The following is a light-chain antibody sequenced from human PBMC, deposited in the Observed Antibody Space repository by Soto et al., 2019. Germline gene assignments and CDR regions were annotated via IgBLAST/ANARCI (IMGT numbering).Light chain of an antibody. Sequence: QSALTQPASVSGSAGQSITIFCSGTMRDVGAYNLVSWYQQHPGKAPKLMIFEVSNRPSGVSHRFSGSKSGNTASLTISGLQAEDEADYYCSSYTSSSTYVFGTGTKVTV. J-gene: IGLJ1*01. CDR3: SSYTSSSTYV. CDR2: EVS. CDR1: MRDVGAYNL. V-gene: IGLV2-14*01.